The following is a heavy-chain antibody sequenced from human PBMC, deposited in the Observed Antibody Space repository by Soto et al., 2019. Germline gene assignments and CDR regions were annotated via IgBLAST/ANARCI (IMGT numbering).Heavy chain of an antibody. CDR2: ISSSSSTI. V-gene: IGHV3-48*01. J-gene: IGHJ4*02. CDR1: GFTFSSYS. D-gene: IGHD3-22*01. Sequence: GGSLRLSCAASGFTFSSYSMNWVRQAPGKGLEWVSYISSSSSTIYYADSVKGRFTISRDNSKNTLYLQMNSLRAEDTGLYYCAKDYDSSGYYYGSPDYWGQGTLVTVSS. CDR3: AKDYDSSGYYYGSPDY.